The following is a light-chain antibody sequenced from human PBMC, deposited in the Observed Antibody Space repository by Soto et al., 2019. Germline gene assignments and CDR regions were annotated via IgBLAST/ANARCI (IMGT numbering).Light chain of an antibody. V-gene: IGKV3-15*01. Sequence: ERVMPQSRATVSASPGERATLSCRASQSVSSNLAWYQQKPGQAPRLLIYGASTRATGIPAKFCGSGSGTEFTLTITSLQSEHFALYYCQHYNNWPPWTFGQGTKVDIK. J-gene: IGKJ1*01. CDR3: QHYNNWPPWT. CDR1: QSVSSN. CDR2: GAS.